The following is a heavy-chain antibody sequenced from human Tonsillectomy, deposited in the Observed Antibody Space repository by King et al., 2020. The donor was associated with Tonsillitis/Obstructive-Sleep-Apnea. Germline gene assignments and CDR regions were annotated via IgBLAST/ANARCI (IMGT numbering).Heavy chain of an antibody. CDR1: GFTFSSYA. Sequence: QLVQSGGGLVQPGGSLRLSCAASGFTFSSYAMSWVRQAPGKGLEWVSAISGSGGSTYYADSVKGRFTISSDNSKNTLYLQMNSLRAEDTAIYYCAKDGVPAANPDYYYYYMDVWGKGTTVTVSS. CDR2: ISGSGGST. J-gene: IGHJ6*03. V-gene: IGHV3-23*04. CDR3: AKDGVPAANPDYYYYYMDV. D-gene: IGHD2-2*01.